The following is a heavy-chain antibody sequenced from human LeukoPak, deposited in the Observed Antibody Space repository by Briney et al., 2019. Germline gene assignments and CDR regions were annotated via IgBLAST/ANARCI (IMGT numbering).Heavy chain of an antibody. Sequence: LETLSLTCTVSGGSISSYYWSWIRQPPGKGLEWIGYIYYSGSTNYNPSLKSRVTISVDTSKNQFSLKLSSVTAADTAVYYCATHILTGYYDAFDIWGQGTMVTVSS. CDR2: IYYSGST. J-gene: IGHJ3*02. V-gene: IGHV4-59*01. CDR3: ATHILTGYYDAFDI. D-gene: IGHD3-9*01. CDR1: GGSISSYY.